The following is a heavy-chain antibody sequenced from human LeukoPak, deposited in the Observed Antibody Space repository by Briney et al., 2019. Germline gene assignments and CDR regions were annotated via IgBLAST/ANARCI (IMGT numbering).Heavy chain of an antibody. Sequence: GGSLRLSCAASGFTFSSYAMSWVRQAPGKGLEWVSAISGSGGSTYYADSVKGRFTISRDNSKNTLYLQMNSLRAEDTAVYYCAKRQSAPHSCLRVMLPSYYFDYWGQGTLVTVSS. V-gene: IGHV3-23*01. J-gene: IGHJ4*02. D-gene: IGHD3-16*01. CDR2: ISGSGGST. CDR1: GFTFSSYA. CDR3: AKRQSAPHSCLRVMLPSYYFDY.